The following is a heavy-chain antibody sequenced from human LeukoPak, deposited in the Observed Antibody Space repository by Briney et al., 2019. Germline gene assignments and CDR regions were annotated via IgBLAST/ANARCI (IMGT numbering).Heavy chain of an antibody. CDR1: GFTFSSYS. V-gene: IGHV3-21*06. J-gene: IGHJ3*02. D-gene: IGHD3-22*01. Sequence: GGSLRLSCAASGFTFSSYSMNWVRQAPGKGLEWVSSISSSSSYIYYADLLKGRFTISRDNAKNSLYLQMNSLRAEDTAVYYCARGGHHYYDSSGYLYACDIWGQGTKVTVSS. CDR2: ISSSSSYI. CDR3: ARGGHHYYDSSGYLYACDI.